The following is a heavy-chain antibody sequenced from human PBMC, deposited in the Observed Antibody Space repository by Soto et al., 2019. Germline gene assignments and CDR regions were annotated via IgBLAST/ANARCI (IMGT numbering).Heavy chain of an antibody. CDR2: ISGPGGST. CDR1: RFTFSDYA. CDR3: ARDSQGIYPKYYFDY. D-gene: IGHD3-22*01. Sequence: GGSLRLSCAASRFTFSDYAMTWVRQAPGKGLEWVSSISGPGGSTYFADSVKGRFTISRDNSKNTLYLQMNSLGAEDTAIYYCARDSQGIYPKYYFDYWGRGTLVTVSS. J-gene: IGHJ4*02. V-gene: IGHV3-23*01.